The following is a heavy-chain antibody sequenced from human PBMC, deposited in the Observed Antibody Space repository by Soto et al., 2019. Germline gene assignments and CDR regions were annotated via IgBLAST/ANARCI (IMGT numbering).Heavy chain of an antibody. CDR2: ISVYNGNT. V-gene: IGHV1-18*01. Sequence: ASVKVCCKDSGNTFSSYGISWGRQAPGQGLEWMGWISVYNGNTNYAQKFQGRVTLTTXTXXSXXXMXLTXLRFDDTAVYYCVTSAIPGAYYYCCLYVW. J-gene: IGHJ6*01. CDR1: GNTFSSYG. CDR3: VTSAIPGAYYYCCLYV. D-gene: IGHD1-26*01.